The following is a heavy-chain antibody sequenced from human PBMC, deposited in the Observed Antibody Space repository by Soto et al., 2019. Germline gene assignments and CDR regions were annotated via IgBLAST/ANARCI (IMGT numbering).Heavy chain of an antibody. V-gene: IGHV4-34*01. J-gene: IGHJ6*02. CDR1: GGSFSGYY. Sequence: KPSETLSLTCAVYGGSFSGYYWSWIRQPPGKGLEWIGEINHSGSTNYNPSLTSRVTISVDTSKNQFSLKLSSVTAADTAVYYCARTATVTTSYYYYGMDVWGQGTTVTVSS. CDR3: ARTATVTTSYYYYGMDV. D-gene: IGHD4-17*01. CDR2: INHSGST.